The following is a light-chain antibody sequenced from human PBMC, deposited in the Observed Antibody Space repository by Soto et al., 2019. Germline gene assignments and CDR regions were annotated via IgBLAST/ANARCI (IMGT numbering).Light chain of an antibody. Sequence: QSVLTQPPSVSGAPGQRVTISCSGSSSNIGAGYDVNWYRQLPGTAPKLIIFEVNKRPSGVPDRFSGSRSGDTASLTVSGLQIDDEADYYCSSYAGNNRMVFGGGTKVTVL. CDR2: EVN. CDR1: SSNIGAGYD. CDR3: SSYAGNNRMV. J-gene: IGLJ2*01. V-gene: IGLV1-40*01.